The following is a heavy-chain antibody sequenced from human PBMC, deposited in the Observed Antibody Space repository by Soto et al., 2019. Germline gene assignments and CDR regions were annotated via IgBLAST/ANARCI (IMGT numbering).Heavy chain of an antibody. Sequence: SESLSLTCAVYGGSISSYYWSWIRQPPGKGLEWIGYVYNSGSTSYNPSLKSRVTISLDTSKSQFSLRLSSVTAADTAVYYCERVLTREAYPLYFDFWGQGTLVTVSS. V-gene: IGHV4-59*01. CDR1: GGSISSYY. J-gene: IGHJ4*02. D-gene: IGHD2-21*02. CDR3: ERVLTREAYPLYFDF. CDR2: VYNSGST.